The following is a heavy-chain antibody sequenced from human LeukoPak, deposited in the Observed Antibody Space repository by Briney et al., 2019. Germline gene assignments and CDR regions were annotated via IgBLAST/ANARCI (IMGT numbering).Heavy chain of an antibody. V-gene: IGHV5-51*01. Sequence: GESLKISCKGSGYSFTSYWIGWVRQMPGKGLEWMGIIYPGDSDTRYSPSFQGQVTISADKSISTAYLQWSSLKASDTAMYYGARRYSSSWYFLDYWGQGTLVTVSS. CDR2: IYPGDSDT. CDR3: ARRYSSSWYFLDY. D-gene: IGHD6-13*01. J-gene: IGHJ4*02. CDR1: GYSFTSYW.